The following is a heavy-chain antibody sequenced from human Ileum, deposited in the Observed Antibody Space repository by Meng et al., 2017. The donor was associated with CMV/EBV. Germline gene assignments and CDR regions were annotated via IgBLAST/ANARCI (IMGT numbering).Heavy chain of an antibody. Sequence: LRLSCAASGFSFSSFYMHWVRQVPGKGLVWVSRVTSDGTTTYAESVKGRFTISRDDATSTVYLQMDSLRVEDTAVYYCARDGSYKLDYWGQGTLVTVSS. J-gene: IGHJ4*02. V-gene: IGHV3-74*03. D-gene: IGHD3-10*01. CDR3: ARDGSYKLDY. CDR2: VTSDGTT. CDR1: GFSFSSFY.